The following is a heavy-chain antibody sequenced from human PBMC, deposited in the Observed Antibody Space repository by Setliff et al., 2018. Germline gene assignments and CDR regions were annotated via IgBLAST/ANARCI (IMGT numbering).Heavy chain of an antibody. V-gene: IGHV3-21*04. Sequence: PGGSLRLSCAASGFTFSSYSMNWVRQAPGKGLEWVSSISSSSSYIYYADSVKGRFTISRDNAKNSLYLQMNSLRAEDTAVYYCAKHGAYNDFLTGYNFYYDMDVWGQGTTVTVSS. D-gene: IGHD3-9*01. J-gene: IGHJ6*02. CDR1: GFTFSSYS. CDR2: ISSSSSYI. CDR3: AKHGAYNDFLTGYNFYYDMDV.